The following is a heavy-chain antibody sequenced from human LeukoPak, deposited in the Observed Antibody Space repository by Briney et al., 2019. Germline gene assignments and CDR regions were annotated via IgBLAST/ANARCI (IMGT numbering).Heavy chain of an antibody. CDR3: AKDGKYDSSGYFYDGYFDS. V-gene: IGHV3-23*01. CDR1: GFTFSSYA. J-gene: IGHJ4*02. Sequence: PGGSLRLSCAASGFTFSSYAMSWVRQVPGKGLEWVSGISGSGLTTFSADSLMGRFTISRDNSENTLFLQMNGLRAEDTAIYYCAKDGKYDSSGYFYDGYFDSWGQGTLVTVSS. CDR2: ISGSGLTT. D-gene: IGHD3-22*01.